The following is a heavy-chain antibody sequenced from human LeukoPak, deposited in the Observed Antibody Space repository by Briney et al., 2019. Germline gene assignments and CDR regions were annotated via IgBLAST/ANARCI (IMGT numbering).Heavy chain of an antibody. Sequence: GRSLRLSCAASGFTFSSYGMHWVRQAPGKGLEWVAVIWYDGSNKYYADSVKGRFTISRDNSKNTLYLQMNSLRAEDTAVYYCAKSSQGAFDIWGQGTMVTVSS. CDR1: GFTFSSYG. J-gene: IGHJ3*02. D-gene: IGHD2-15*01. CDR2: IWYDGSNK. V-gene: IGHV3-33*06. CDR3: AKSSQGAFDI.